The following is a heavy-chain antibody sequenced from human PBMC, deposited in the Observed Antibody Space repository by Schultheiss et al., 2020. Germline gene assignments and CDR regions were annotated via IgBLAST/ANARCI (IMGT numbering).Heavy chain of an antibody. CDR1: GGSISSYY. Sequence: SATLSLTCTVSGGSISSYYWSWIRQPPGKGLGWIGYIYYSGSTNYNPSLKSRVTVSVDTSKNQLSLRLSSVTAADTAVYYCARERVGWGTAIIVDWGQGTLVTVSS. CDR2: IYYSGST. D-gene: IGHD5-18*01. V-gene: IGHV4-59*12. CDR3: ARERVGWGTAIIVD. J-gene: IGHJ4*02.